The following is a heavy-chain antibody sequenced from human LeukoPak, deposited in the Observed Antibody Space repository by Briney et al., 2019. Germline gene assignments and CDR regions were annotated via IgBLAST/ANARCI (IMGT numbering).Heavy chain of an antibody. V-gene: IGHV3-74*01. J-gene: IGHJ3*02. CDR1: GFTFSSYW. CDR2: INSDGSST. D-gene: IGHD3-22*01. CDR3: ARPTSYYDSSGYSVDAFDI. Sequence: PGGSLRLSCAASGFTFSSYWMHWVRQAPGKGLVWVSRINSDGSSTSYADSVKGRFTISRDNAKNTLYLKMNSLRAEDTAVYYCARPTSYYDSSGYSVDAFDIWGQGTMVTVSS.